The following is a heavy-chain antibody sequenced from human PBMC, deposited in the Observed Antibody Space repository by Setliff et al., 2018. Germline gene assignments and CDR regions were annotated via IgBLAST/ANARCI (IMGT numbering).Heavy chain of an antibody. Sequence: RASVKVSCKTSRYIFTTYTIHWVRQAPGQRLEWMGWITAANGDTKYSQKFQDRITTTRDTSASTVYMELSSLRSEDTAMYYCAKVSNWALDIWGQGTMVT. CDR2: ITAANGDT. CDR1: RYIFTTYT. CDR3: AKVSNWALDI. J-gene: IGHJ3*02. V-gene: IGHV1-3*01.